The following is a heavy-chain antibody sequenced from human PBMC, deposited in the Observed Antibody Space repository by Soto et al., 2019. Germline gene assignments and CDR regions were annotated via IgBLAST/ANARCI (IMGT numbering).Heavy chain of an antibody. D-gene: IGHD3-22*01. J-gene: IGHJ4*02. V-gene: IGHV3-72*01. CDR2: SRDKAQGYST. CDR3: ATLYDSSGFHRGYYFDS. Sequence: GGSLRLSCAGSGFTLSDHYIDWVRQAPGTGLEWVGRSRDKAQGYSTAYAASMKGRFTTARDESKNSVYLQMTSLTSDDTAVHYCATLYDSSGFHRGYYFDSWGQGTLVTVSS. CDR1: GFTLSDHY.